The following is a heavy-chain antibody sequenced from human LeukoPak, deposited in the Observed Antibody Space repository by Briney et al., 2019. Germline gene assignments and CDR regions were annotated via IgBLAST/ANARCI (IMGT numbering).Heavy chain of an antibody. CDR1: GGSISSYY. J-gene: IGHJ4*02. CDR3: AKGSHLYNILTGYYTFFDY. D-gene: IGHD3-9*01. CDR2: IYYSGST. Sequence: PSETLSLTCTVCGGSISSYYWSWIRQPPGKGLEWIGYIYYSGSTNYNPSLKSRVTISVDTSKNTFSLQLSSVTAADTAVYYCAKGSHLYNILTGYYTFFDYWGQGTLVTVSS. V-gene: IGHV4-59*01.